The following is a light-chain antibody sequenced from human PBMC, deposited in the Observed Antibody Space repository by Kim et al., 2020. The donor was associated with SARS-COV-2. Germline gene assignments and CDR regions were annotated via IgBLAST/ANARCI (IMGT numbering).Light chain of an antibody. V-gene: IGKV3-20*01. CDR3: QHYGTSPPYT. CDR2: GAS. Sequence: PGERSTLSCTAGQSAGSNYLAWFQHKPGQPPRLLIYGASSRATGIPDRFSGSGSGTAFTLTISRLGPDDFALYSCQHYGTSPPYTFGQGTKLEI. J-gene: IGKJ2*01. CDR1: QSAGSNY.